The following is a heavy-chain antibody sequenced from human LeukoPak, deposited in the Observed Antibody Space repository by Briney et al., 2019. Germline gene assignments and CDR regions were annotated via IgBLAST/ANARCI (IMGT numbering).Heavy chain of an antibody. CDR1: GVTFSTYE. J-gene: IGHJ4*02. Sequence: GGSLRLSCAASGVTFSTYEMNWVRQAPGKGLEWVSYINSSGSTIYYADSVKGRFTISRDNAKNSLYLQMNSLRAEDTAIYYCATSSGWYRFFDYWGQGTLVTVSS. D-gene: IGHD6-19*01. CDR2: INSSGSTI. CDR3: ATSSGWYRFFDY. V-gene: IGHV3-48*03.